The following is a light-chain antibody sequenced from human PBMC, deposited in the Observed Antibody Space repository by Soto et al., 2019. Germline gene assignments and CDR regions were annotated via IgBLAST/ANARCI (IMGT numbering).Light chain of an antibody. CDR3: QQYGSSGT. V-gene: IGKV3-20*01. CDR1: QSFSNNY. CDR2: GAS. J-gene: IGKJ1*01. Sequence: IGVTQSPGTLSLSSGERATLFCRASQSFSNNYFAWYQQKPGQAPRLLIYGASNRATGIPDRFSGSGSGTDFTLTISRLEPEDFAVYYCQQYGSSGTFGQGTKVEIK.